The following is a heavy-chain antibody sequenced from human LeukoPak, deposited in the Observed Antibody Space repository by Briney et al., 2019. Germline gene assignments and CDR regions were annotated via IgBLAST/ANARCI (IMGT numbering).Heavy chain of an antibody. CDR2: IYYSGST. D-gene: IGHD3-10*01. CDR3: ARDSALLWFGELDS. CDR1: GGSISSGDYY. J-gene: IGHJ4*02. V-gene: IGHV4-30-4*01. Sequence: PSETLSLTCTVSGGSISSGDYYWSWIRQTPGKGLEWIGNIYYSGSTNYNASLKSRITISLDTSRNQFSLKLTSVTAADTAVYFCARDSALLWFGELDSWGQGTVVTVSS.